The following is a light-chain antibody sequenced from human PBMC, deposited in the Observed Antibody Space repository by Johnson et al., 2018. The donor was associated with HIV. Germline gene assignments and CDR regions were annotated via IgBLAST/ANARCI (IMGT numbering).Light chain of an antibody. CDR3: GTWDSSPSAYV. CDR1: SSNIGNNY. J-gene: IGLJ1*01. CDR2: ENN. V-gene: IGLV1-51*02. Sequence: QSVLTQPPSVSAAPGQKVTISCSGSSSNIGNNYVSWYQQLPGTAPKLLIYENNKRPSGIPDRFSGSKSGTSATLGITGLQTGDEADYYCGTWDSSPSAYVFGTGTKVTFL.